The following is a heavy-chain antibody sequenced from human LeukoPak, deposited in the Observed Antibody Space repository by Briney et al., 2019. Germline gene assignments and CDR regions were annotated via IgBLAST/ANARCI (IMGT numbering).Heavy chain of an antibody. CDR2: IKEDGSEK. D-gene: IGHD5-12*01. CDR3: ARDFRDALTSDSGYDWSFDY. J-gene: IGHJ4*02. Sequence: GGSLRLSCAASGFTFSSYWMHWVRQAPGKGLEWVANIKEDGSEKYYEDSVKGRFTISRDNAKNSLYLQMNSLRAGDTAVYYCARDFRDALTSDSGYDWSFDYWGQGTLVTVSS. V-gene: IGHV3-7*01. CDR1: GFTFSSYW.